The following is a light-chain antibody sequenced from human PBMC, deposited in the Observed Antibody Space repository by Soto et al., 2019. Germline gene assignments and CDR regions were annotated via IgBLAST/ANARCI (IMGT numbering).Light chain of an antibody. CDR3: QQRSNWPPIT. CDR1: QNVYEY. J-gene: IGKJ5*01. CDR2: DAS. V-gene: IGKV3-11*01. Sequence: EIVLTQSPGTLSLSPGERATLSCRASQNVYEYVAWYQQKPGQAPRLLIYDASNRATGIPARFSGSGSGTDFTLTISSLEPEDFAVYYCQQRSNWPPITFGQGTRLEIK.